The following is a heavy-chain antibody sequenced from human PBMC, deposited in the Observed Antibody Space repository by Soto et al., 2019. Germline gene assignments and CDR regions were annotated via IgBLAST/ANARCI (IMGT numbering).Heavy chain of an antibody. CDR3: AKVTKRAAAGRYEYYKYGMDV. D-gene: IGHD6-13*01. J-gene: IGHJ6*02. V-gene: IGHV3-23*01. Sequence: HPXGSLRLSFAASGFAFSTYAMTWVRQAPGKGLEWVSVISGSGGSSYYAASVKGRFTISRDNSKNTVYLQMNGLRAEDTALYFCAKVTKRAAAGRYEYYKYGMDVWGQGTTVTVSS. CDR1: GFAFSTYA. CDR2: ISGSGGSS.